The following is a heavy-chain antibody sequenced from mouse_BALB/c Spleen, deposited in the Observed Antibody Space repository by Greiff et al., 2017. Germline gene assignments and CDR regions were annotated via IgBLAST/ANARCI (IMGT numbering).Heavy chain of an antibody. D-gene: IGHD2-14*01. CDR2: ISYSGST. CDR1: GYSITSDYA. V-gene: IGHV3-2*02. Sequence: EVKLVESGPGLVKPSQSLSLTCTVTGYSITSDYAWNWIRQFPGNKLEWMGYISYSGSTSYNPSLKSRISITRDTSKNQFFLQLNSVTTEDTATYYCARRDDRNWFAYWGQGTLVTVSA. J-gene: IGHJ3*01. CDR3: ARRDDRNWFAY.